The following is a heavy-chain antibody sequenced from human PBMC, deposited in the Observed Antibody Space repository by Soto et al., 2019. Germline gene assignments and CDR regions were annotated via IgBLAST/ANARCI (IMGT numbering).Heavy chain of an antibody. CDR3: ASWWVGDHFTFYNGMDV. CDR2: IIPIVGTA. CDR1: GGTFSSYA. D-gene: IGHD1-26*01. V-gene: IGHV1-69*06. Sequence: QVQLVQSGAEVKKPGSSVKVSCKASGGTFSSYAISWVRQSPGQGLEWMGGIIPIVGTANYAQKFQGRVTITADKSTSTAYMELSSLRSEDTAVYYWASWWVGDHFTFYNGMDVWGQGTTVTVSS. J-gene: IGHJ6*02.